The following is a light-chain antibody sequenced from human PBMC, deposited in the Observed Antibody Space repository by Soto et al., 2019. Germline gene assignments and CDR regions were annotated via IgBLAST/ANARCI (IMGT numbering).Light chain of an antibody. CDR3: SSYTSSSTYV. CDR2: DVS. CDR1: SSDVGGYNY. V-gene: IGLV2-14*01. J-gene: IGLJ1*01. Sequence: QSVLTQPASVSGSPGQSITISCTGTSSDVGGYNYVSWYQQPPGKAPKLIIYDVSNRLSGVSNRFSGSKSGNTASLTISGLQAEDEADYYCSSYTSSSTYVFGTGTKVTVL.